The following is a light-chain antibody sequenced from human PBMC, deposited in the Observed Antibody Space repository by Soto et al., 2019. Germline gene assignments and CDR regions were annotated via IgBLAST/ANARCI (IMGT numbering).Light chain of an antibody. CDR1: QSVSSD. J-gene: IGKJ4*01. CDR3: QQYGSSPLT. V-gene: IGKV3-20*01. CDR2: DAS. Sequence: EIVLTQSPATLSLSPGERATLWCRASQSVSSDLAWYQQKPGQAPRLLIYDASSRATGIPDRFSGSGSGTDFTLTISRLEPEDFAVYYCQQYGSSPLTFGGGTKVDIK.